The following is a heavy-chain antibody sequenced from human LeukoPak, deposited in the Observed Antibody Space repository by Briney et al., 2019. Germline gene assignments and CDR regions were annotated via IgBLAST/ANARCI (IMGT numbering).Heavy chain of an antibody. J-gene: IGHJ5*02. CDR3: ARGDYVWESYRSGNWFDP. V-gene: IGHV1-8*01. CDR1: GYTFTSYD. D-gene: IGHD3-16*02. Sequence: GASVKVSCKASGYTFTSYDINWVRQATGQGLEWMGWMNPNSGNTGYAQKFQGRVTMTRNTSISTAYMELSSLRSDDTAVYYCARGDYVWESYRSGNWFDPWGQGTLVTVSS. CDR2: MNPNSGNT.